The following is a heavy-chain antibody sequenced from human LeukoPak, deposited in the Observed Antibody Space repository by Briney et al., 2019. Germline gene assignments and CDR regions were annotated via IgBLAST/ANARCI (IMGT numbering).Heavy chain of an antibody. Sequence: PSETLSLTCAVYGGSFSGYYWSWIRQPPGKGLEWLGEINHSGSTNYNPSLKSRDTISVDTSKNQFSLKLSSVTAADTAVYYCASLYCSSTSCYAYYMDVWGKGTTVTVSS. CDR2: INHSGST. CDR1: GGSFSGYY. V-gene: IGHV4-34*01. D-gene: IGHD2-2*01. CDR3: ASLYCSSTSCYAYYMDV. J-gene: IGHJ6*03.